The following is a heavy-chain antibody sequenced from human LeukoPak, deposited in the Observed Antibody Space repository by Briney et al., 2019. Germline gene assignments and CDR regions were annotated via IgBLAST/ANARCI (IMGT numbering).Heavy chain of an antibody. CDR3: AGYYYGSGNFYYYYGMDV. Sequence: PGGSLRLSCAASGFTFSSYSMNWVRQAPGKGLEWVSSISSSSSYIYYADSVKGRFTISRDNAKNSLYLQMNSLRAEDTAVYYCAGYYYGSGNFYYYYGMDVWGQGTTVTVSS. D-gene: IGHD3-10*01. CDR1: GFTFSSYS. CDR2: ISSSSSYI. J-gene: IGHJ6*02. V-gene: IGHV3-21*01.